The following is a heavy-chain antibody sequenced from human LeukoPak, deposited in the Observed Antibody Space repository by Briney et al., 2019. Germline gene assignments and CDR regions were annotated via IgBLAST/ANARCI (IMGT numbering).Heavy chain of an antibody. Sequence: GGSLRLSCAASGFTFSAYGMNWVRQAPGQGLEWVAIISYDGGTSYYADSVKGRFTISRDTSKNTLYLQMNSLRAEDTAVYYCAKAHGGSYHSGIDWGQGTLVTVSS. V-gene: IGHV3-30*18. J-gene: IGHJ4*02. CDR1: GFTFSAYG. D-gene: IGHD1-26*01. CDR2: ISYDGGTS. CDR3: AKAHGGSYHSGID.